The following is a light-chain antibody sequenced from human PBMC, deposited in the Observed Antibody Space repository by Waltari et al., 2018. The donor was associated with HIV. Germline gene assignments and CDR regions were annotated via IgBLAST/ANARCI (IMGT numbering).Light chain of an antibody. J-gene: IGLJ2*01. CDR3: SSYTRSTRTTAWL. Sequence: QSALTQPASVSGAPGQSITISCTGTASDIGDYNYVSWYQQHPGKAPKLVIYGVSNRPSGISTRFSGSNSGSTASLTISGLQAEDEAVYYCSSYTRSTRTTAWLFGGGTRLTVL. V-gene: IGLV2-14*03. CDR2: GVS. CDR1: ASDIGDYNY.